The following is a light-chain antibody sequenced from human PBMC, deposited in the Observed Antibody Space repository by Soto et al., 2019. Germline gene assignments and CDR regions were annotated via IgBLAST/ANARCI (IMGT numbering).Light chain of an antibody. CDR1: QSVTSNY. CDR2: GAS. V-gene: IGKV3-20*01. J-gene: IGKJ2*01. Sequence: EIVLTQSPGTLSLSPGERATLSCRASQSVTSNYLAWYQQKTGQAPRLLIYGASIRATGVPYRFSGSGSGTDFALTITRLEPEDFAVYYCQQYGSSPLMYTFGQGT. CDR3: QQYGSSPLMYT.